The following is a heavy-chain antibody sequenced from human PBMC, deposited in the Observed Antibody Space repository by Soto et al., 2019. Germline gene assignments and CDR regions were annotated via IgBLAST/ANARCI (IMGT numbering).Heavy chain of an antibody. V-gene: IGHV1-18*01. CDR3: ASSFIRSQWRYGMDV. Sequence: QVQLVQSGAEVKKPGASVKVSCKASGYTFTNYGFSWVRQAPGQRLEWMGWISAYNGNRNYAQKLQGRVTMTTDTSTGTAYMELRSLRSDDTAVYYCASSFIRSQWRYGMDVWGQGTTVTVSS. D-gene: IGHD3-10*01. CDR2: ISAYNGNR. CDR1: GYTFTNYG. J-gene: IGHJ6*02.